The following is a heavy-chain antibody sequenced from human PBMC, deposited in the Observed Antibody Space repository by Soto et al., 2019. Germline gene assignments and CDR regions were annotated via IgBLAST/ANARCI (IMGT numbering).Heavy chain of an antibody. CDR1: GGPISSSSYY. Sequence: SETLSLTCTVSGGPISSSSYYWGWIRQPPGKGLEWIGSIYYSGSTYYNPSLKSRVTISVDTSKNQFSLKLSSVTAADTAVYYCARLGDYYDSSGYLFLDYWGQGTLVTVSS. CDR3: ARLGDYYDSSGYLFLDY. V-gene: IGHV4-39*01. CDR2: IYYSGST. J-gene: IGHJ4*02. D-gene: IGHD3-22*01.